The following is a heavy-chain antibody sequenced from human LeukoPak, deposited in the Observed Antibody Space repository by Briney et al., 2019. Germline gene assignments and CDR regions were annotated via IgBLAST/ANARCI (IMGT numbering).Heavy chain of an antibody. CDR2: ISWDGGST. CDR1: GFTFDDYT. V-gene: IGHV3-43D*03. D-gene: IGHD3-22*01. J-gene: IGHJ4*02. CDR3: AKDRDDSSGYYLSD. Sequence: GGSLRLSCAASGFTFDDYTMHWVRQAPGKGLEWVSLISWDGGSTYYADSVKGRFTISRDNSKNSLYLQMNSLRAEDTALYYCAKDRDDSSGYYLSDWGQGTLVTVSS.